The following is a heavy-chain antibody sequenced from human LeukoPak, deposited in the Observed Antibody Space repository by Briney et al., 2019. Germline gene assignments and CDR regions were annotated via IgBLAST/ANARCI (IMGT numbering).Heavy chain of an antibody. V-gene: IGHV4-39*01. Sequence: SDTLSLTCIVSGGSISSRSYYWDWIRQPPGKGLEWIGNLFDSGNTHYNPSLRSRLTMCVDTSKNQFSLKLSSVTAADTAVYYCANTDYGDYVLMGWGQGTLVTVSS. J-gene: IGHJ4*02. CDR2: LFDSGNT. CDR3: ANTDYGDYVLMG. CDR1: GGSISSRSYY. D-gene: IGHD4-17*01.